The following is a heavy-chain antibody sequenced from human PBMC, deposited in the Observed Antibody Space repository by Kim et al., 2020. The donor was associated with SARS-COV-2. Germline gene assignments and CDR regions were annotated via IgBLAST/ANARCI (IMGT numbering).Heavy chain of an antibody. CDR1: GYSFTTYW. J-gene: IGHJ5*02. CDR2: IDPSDSYT. Sequence: GESLKISCKASGYSFTTYWITWLRQMPGKGLEWMGRIDPSDSYTNYSPSFQGHVTMSADKSISTAYLQWSSLKASDTAMYYCARPNYYGSGGENWFDPWGQGTLVTVSS. V-gene: IGHV5-10-1*01. D-gene: IGHD3-10*01. CDR3: ARPNYYGSGGENWFDP.